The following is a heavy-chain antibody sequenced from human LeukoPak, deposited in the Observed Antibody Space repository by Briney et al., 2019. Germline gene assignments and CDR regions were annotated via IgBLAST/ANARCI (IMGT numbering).Heavy chain of an antibody. V-gene: IGHV3-66*02. Sequence: PGGSLRLSCAASEFTVSSNYMSWVRQAPGKGLEWVSVIYSGGSTYYADSVKGRFTISRDNSKNTLYLQMNSLRAEDTAVYYCARDSSPWYGMDVWGQGTTVTVSS. D-gene: IGHD6-19*01. J-gene: IGHJ6*02. CDR1: EFTVSSNY. CDR3: ARDSSPWYGMDV. CDR2: IYSGGST.